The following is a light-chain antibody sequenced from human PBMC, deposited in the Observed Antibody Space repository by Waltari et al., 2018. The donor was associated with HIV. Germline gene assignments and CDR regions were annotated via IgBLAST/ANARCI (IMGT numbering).Light chain of an antibody. J-gene: IGLJ2*01. CDR3: AAWDDSLSGQV. CDR2: SNN. Sequence: QSVLTQPPSASGTPGQRVSISCSGSSSNIGSNYVYWYQQLPGPTPKLLIYSNNQRPSGVPDRFSGSKSGTSASLAISGLRSEDEADYYCAAWDDSLSGQVFGGGTKLTVL. V-gene: IGLV1-47*01. CDR1: SSNIGSNY.